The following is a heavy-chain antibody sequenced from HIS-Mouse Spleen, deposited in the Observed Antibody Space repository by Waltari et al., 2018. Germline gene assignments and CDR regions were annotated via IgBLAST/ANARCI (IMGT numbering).Heavy chain of an antibody. CDR2: IYYSGST. CDR3: AREIPYSSSWYDWYFDL. Sequence: QLQLQESVPGLAKPSDTLSLTCTVSGGPISSSSYYWGWIRQPPGKGLELIGSIYYSGSTYYNPSLKSRVTISVDTSKNQFSLKLSSVTAADTAVYYCAREIPYSSSWYDWYFDLWGRGTLVTVSS. CDR1: GGPISSSSYY. V-gene: IGHV4-39*07. J-gene: IGHJ2*01. D-gene: IGHD6-13*01.